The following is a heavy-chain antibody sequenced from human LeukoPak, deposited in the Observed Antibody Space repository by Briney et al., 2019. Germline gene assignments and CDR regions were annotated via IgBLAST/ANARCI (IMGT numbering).Heavy chain of an antibody. D-gene: IGHD1-26*01. CDR2: VSGSGYST. V-gene: IGHV3-23*01. CDR3: AKSRGESRGASNY. J-gene: IGHJ4*02. Sequence: GGSLRLSCAASRFTFSSYAMSWVRQAPGKGLEWVSVVSGSGYSTYYADSVKGRFTISRDNSKNTLYLQMNSLRAEDTAVYYCAKSRGESRGASNYWGQGTLVTVSS. CDR1: RFTFSSYA.